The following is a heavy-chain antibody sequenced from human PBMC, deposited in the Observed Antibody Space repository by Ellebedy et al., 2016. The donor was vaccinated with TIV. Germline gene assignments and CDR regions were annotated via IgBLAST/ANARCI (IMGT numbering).Heavy chain of an antibody. D-gene: IGHD3-10*01. J-gene: IGHJ2*01. CDR2: IYYSGST. CDR3: ARGLSGVTPAYWYFDL. Sequence: MPSETLSLTCTVSGGSISSYYWSWIRKPPGKGLEWIGYIYYSGSTNYNPSLKSRVTISVDTSKNQFSLKLSSVTAADTAVYYCARGLSGVTPAYWYFDLWGRGTLVTVSS. V-gene: IGHV4-59*08. CDR1: GGSISSYY.